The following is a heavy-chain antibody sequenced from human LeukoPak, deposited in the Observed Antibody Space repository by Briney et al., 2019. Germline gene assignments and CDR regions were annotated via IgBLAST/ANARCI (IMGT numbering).Heavy chain of an antibody. CDR2: IFPGDSDT. CDR3: VRQRRNILTGSPYYYYAMEV. Sequence: GESLKISCRGSGCSFSNSWIGWVRQMHGKGLECMGIIFPGDSDTRYSPSFQGQVTISADKSIRTAYLQWSSLEASDTAMYYCVRQRRNILTGSPYYYYAMEVWGQGTTVTVTS. J-gene: IGHJ6*02. V-gene: IGHV5-51*01. D-gene: IGHD3-9*01. CDR1: GCSFSNSW.